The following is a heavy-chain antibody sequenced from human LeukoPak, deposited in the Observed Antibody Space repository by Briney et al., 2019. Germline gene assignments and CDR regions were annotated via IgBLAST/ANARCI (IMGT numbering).Heavy chain of an antibody. CDR1: GGSISSYY. CDR2: IYYSGST. CDR3: ARVLYYYDSSGYYYFDY. J-gene: IGHJ4*02. V-gene: IGHV4-59*01. D-gene: IGHD3-22*01. Sequence: SETLSLTCTVSGGSISSYYWSWVRQPPGEGLEWIGYIYYSGSTSYNPSLKSRLTISVDTSKNQFSLKLTSVTAADTAVYYCARVLYYYDSSGYYYFDYWGQGTLVTVSS.